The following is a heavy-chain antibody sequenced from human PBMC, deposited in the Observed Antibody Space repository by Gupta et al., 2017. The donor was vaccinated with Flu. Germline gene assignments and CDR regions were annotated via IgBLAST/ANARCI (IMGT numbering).Heavy chain of an antibody. CDR3: AKAIEFWSGQPHFDY. J-gene: IGHJ4*02. V-gene: IGHV3-23*01. D-gene: IGHD3-3*01. Sequence: APGKGLEWVSAISGSGVITYYADSVKGRFTISRDNSKNTLYLQMNSLRAEDTAVYYCAKAIEFWSGQPHFDYWGQGTLVTGSS. CDR2: ISGSGVIT.